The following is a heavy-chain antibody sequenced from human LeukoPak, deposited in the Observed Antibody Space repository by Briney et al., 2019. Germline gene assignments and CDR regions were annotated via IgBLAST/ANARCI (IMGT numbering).Heavy chain of an antibody. V-gene: IGHV1-2*02. J-gene: IGHJ4*02. D-gene: IGHD3-10*01. Sequence: ASVKVSCKASGYTFTSYGISWVRQAPGQGLKWMGWINPNSGGTNYAQKFQGRVTMTRDTSISTAYMELSRLRSDDTAVYYCARGPYYSWGQGTLVTVSS. CDR3: ARGPYYS. CDR2: INPNSGGT. CDR1: GYTFTSYG.